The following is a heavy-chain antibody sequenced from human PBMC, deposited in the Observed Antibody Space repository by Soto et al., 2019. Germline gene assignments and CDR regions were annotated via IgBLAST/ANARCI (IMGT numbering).Heavy chain of an antibody. J-gene: IGHJ3*02. CDR2: ISGSGGST. D-gene: IGHD3-9*01. V-gene: IGHV3-23*01. Sequence: EVQLLESGGGLVQPGGSLRLSCAASGFTFSSYAMSWVRQAPGKGLEWVSAISGSGGSTYYADSVKGRFTISRDKSKNTLYLQMNSLRAEDTAVYYCAKGDRYFDWLLDAFDIWGQGTMVTVSS. CDR3: AKGDRYFDWLLDAFDI. CDR1: GFTFSSYA.